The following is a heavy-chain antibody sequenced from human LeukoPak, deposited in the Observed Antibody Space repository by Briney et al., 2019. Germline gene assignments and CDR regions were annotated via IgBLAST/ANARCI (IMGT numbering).Heavy chain of an antibody. J-gene: IGHJ4*02. CDR1: GFTFSRYS. CDR2: ISSAGSYI. V-gene: IGHV3-21*04. CDR3: ARDSVAGTFDY. Sequence: GGSLRLSCAASGFTFSRYSMNSVRQAPGKGLEWVSSISSAGSYIHYADSVKGRFTISRENSKNTLYLQMNSLRAEDTAVYYCARDSVAGTFDYWGQGTLVTVSS. D-gene: IGHD6-19*01.